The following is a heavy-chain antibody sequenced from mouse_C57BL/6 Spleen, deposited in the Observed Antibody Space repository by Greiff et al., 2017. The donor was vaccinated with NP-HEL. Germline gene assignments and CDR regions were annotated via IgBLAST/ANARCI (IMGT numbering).Heavy chain of an antibody. CDR2: IHPSDSDT. Sequence: QVQLQQPGAELVKPGASVKVSCKASGYTFTSYWMHWVKQRPGQGLEWIGRIHPSDSDTNYNQKFKGKATLTVDKSSSTAYMQLSRLTSEDSAVYYCASYDYDEGFAYWGQGTLVTVSA. CDR3: ASYDYDEGFAY. V-gene: IGHV1-74*01. J-gene: IGHJ3*01. D-gene: IGHD2-4*01. CDR1: GYTFTSYW.